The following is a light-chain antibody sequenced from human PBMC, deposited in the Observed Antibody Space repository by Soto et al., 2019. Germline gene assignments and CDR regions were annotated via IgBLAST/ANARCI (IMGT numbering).Light chain of an antibody. Sequence: DIVMTQSPDSLAVSLGERATINCKSSQSVLYSSNNKNYLAWYQQKPGQPPKLLISWASTRESGVPDRFSGSGSGTDFTLTISSLQAEDVAVYYCQQYYTNALTFGGGTKVGVK. J-gene: IGKJ4*01. CDR2: WAS. V-gene: IGKV4-1*01. CDR1: QSVLYSSNNKNY. CDR3: QQYYTNALT.